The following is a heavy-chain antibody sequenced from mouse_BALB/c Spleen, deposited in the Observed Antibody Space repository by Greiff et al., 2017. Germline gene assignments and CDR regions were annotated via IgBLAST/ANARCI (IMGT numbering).Heavy chain of an antibody. CDR3: ARDQGDGYSYAMDY. CDR2: IWAGGST. J-gene: IGHJ4*01. V-gene: IGHV2-9*02. D-gene: IGHD2-3*01. CDR1: GFSLTSYG. Sequence: QVQLKESGPGLVAPSQSLSITCTVSGFSLTSYGVHWARQPPGKGLEWLGVIWAGGSTNYNSALMSRLSISKDNSKSQVFLKMNSLQTDDTAMYYCARDQGDGYSYAMDYWGQGTSVTVSS.